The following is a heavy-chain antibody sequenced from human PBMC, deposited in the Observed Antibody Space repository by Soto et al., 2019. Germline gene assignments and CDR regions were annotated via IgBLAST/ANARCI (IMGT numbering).Heavy chain of an antibody. CDR2: INAGNGNT. V-gene: IGHV1-3*01. D-gene: IGHD5-18*01. CDR3: ARDKLWIQLWSAPFDY. J-gene: IGHJ4*02. CDR1: GYTFTSYA. Sequence: QVQLVQSGAEVKKPGASVKVSCKASGYTFTSYAMHWVRQAPGQRLEWMGWINAGNGNTKYSQKFQGRVTITRDTSASTAYMERSSLRSEDTAVYYCARDKLWIQLWSAPFDYWGQGTLVTVSS.